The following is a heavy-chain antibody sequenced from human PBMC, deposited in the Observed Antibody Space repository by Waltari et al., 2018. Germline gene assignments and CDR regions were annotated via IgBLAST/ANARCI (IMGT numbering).Heavy chain of an antibody. CDR2: IYYSGST. CDR1: GGSISSYY. D-gene: IGHD3-22*01. CDR3: ARENLSYYYDSSGFSYFDY. Sequence: QVQLQESGPGLVKPSETLSLTCTVSGGSISSYYWSWIRQPPGKGLEWIRYIYYSGSTNYNPSLKSRVTISVDTSKNQFSLKLSSVTAADTAVYYCARENLSYYYDSSGFSYFDYWGQGTLVTVSS. V-gene: IGHV4-59*12. J-gene: IGHJ4*02.